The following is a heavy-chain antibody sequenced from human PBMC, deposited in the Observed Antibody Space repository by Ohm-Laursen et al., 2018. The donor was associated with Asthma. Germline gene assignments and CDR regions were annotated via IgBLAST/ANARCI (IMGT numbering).Heavy chain of an antibody. CDR2: ISTASSFI. CDR3: ARIGPEWELPGREYSLHH. CDR1: GFMFRSFG. Sequence: SLRLSCAASGFMFRSFGMHWVRQAPGKGLEWVASISTASSFIYYADSVRGRFTTSRDNARNSVYLQMNSLRAEDTALYYCARIGPEWELPGREYSLHHWGEGTLVTVSS. V-gene: IGHV3-21*01. D-gene: IGHD1-26*01. J-gene: IGHJ1*01.